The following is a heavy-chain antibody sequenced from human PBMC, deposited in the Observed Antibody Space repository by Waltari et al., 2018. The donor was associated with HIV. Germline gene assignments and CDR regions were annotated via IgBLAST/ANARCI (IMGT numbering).Heavy chain of an antibody. CDR2: INHSGSI. Sequence: QVQLQQWGAGLLKPSETLSPTCAVYGGSFSGYYWSWIRQPPGKGLEWIGEINHSGSINYNPSLKSRVTISVDTSKNQFSLKLSSVTAADTAVYYCARAPNYDYVWGSYPLDHWGQGTLVTVSS. J-gene: IGHJ4*02. V-gene: IGHV4-34*02. CDR3: ARAPNYDYVWGSYPLDH. CDR1: GGSFSGYY. D-gene: IGHD3-16*02.